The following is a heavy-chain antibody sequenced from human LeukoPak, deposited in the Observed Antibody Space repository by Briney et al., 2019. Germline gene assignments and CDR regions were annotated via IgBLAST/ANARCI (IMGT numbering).Heavy chain of an antibody. J-gene: IGHJ6*02. Sequence: SETLSLTCTVSGGSISSYYWSWIRQPPGKVLEWIGYIYYSGSTNYNPSLKSRVTISVDTSKNQFSLNLSSVTAADTAVYYCARLDYYYGMDVWGQGTTVTVSS. CDR2: IYYSGST. CDR1: GGSISSYY. V-gene: IGHV4-59*08. CDR3: ARLDYYYGMDV.